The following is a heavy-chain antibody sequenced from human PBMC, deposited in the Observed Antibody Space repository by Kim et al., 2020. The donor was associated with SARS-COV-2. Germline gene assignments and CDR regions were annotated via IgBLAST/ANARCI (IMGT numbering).Heavy chain of an antibody. CDR3: ARSFDSSGPIDY. V-gene: IGHV1-8*01. CDR1: GYTFTSYD. J-gene: IGHJ4*02. Sequence: ASVKVSCKASGYTFTSYDINWVRQATGQGLEWMGWMNPNSGNTGYAQKFQGRVTMTRNTSISTAYMELSSLRSEDTAVYYCARSFDSSGPIDYWGQRTLVTVSS. D-gene: IGHD3-22*01. CDR2: MNPNSGNT.